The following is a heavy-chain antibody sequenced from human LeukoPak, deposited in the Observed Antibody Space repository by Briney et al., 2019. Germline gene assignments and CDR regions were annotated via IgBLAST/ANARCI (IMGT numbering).Heavy chain of an antibody. Sequence: GGSLRLSCAASGFPFDTYWMSWVRQAPGKGLEWVANIKHDESEESYVDSVKGRFTISRDNAQKSLYQQMKSLRAEDTAVYYCARISVHYGDLFDCWGQGTLVTVSS. CDR1: GFPFDTYW. CDR2: IKHDESEE. J-gene: IGHJ4*02. V-gene: IGHV3-7*05. CDR3: ARISVHYGDLFDC. D-gene: IGHD4-17*01.